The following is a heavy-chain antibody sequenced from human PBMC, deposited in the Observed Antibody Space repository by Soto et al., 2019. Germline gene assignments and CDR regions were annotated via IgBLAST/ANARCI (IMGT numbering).Heavy chain of an antibody. CDR2: ISGNGRNE. Sequence: SGGSLRLSCAASGFLFNDYAMTWVRQAPGKGLEWVSAISGNGRNEYYADSVKGRFTISRDSSENMMSLQMNGLRAEDTAKYYCVKGMNYYYYYMDVWGKGTKVTVSS. CDR1: GFLFNDYA. J-gene: IGHJ6*03. V-gene: IGHV3-23*01. CDR3: VKGMNYYYYYMDV.